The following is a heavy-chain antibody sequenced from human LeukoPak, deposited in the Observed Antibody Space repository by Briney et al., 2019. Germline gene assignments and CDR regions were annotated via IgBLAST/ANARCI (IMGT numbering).Heavy chain of an antibody. Sequence: PGGSLRLSCAASGFTFSNAWMSWVRQAPGKGLEWVGRIKSKTDGGTTDYAAPVKGRFTISRDDSKNTLYLQMNSLKTEDTAVYYCTTDVGYYDSSGYYSDYFDYWGQGTLVTVSS. V-gene: IGHV3-15*01. CDR2: IKSKTDGGTT. J-gene: IGHJ4*02. CDR3: TTDVGYYDSSGYYSDYFDY. CDR1: GFTFSNAW. D-gene: IGHD3-22*01.